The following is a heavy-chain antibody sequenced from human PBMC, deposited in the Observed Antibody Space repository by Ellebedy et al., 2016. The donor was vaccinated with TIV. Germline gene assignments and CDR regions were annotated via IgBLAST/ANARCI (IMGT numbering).Heavy chain of an antibody. V-gene: IGHV5-10-1*01. CDR1: GYSFTSYW. J-gene: IGHJ5*02. D-gene: IGHD5-12*01. CDR2: IDPSDSYT. CDR3: ARSGDWRDIGSLNWFDP. Sequence: PGGSLRLSCKGSGYSFTSYWISWVRQMPGKGLEWMGRIDPSDSYTNYSPSFQGHVTISADKSISTAYLQWSSLKASDTAMYYCARSGDWRDIGSLNWFDPWGQGTLVTVSS.